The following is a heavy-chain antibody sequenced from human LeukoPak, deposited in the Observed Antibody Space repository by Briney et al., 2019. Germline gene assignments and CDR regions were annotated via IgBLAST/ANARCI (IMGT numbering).Heavy chain of an antibody. Sequence: SETLSLTCAVYGGSFSGYYWSWIRQPPGKGLEWIGEINHSGSTNYNPSLKSRATISVDTSKNQFSLKLSSVTAADTAVYYCARPPITADAFDIWGQGTMVTVSS. V-gene: IGHV4-34*01. J-gene: IGHJ3*02. CDR3: ARPPITADAFDI. CDR1: GGSFSGYY. D-gene: IGHD5-24*01. CDR2: INHSGST.